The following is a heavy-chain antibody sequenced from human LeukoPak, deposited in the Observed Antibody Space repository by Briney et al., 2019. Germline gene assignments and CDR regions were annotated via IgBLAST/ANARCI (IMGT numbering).Heavy chain of an antibody. Sequence: TGGSLRLSCAASGFTFSNHAMHWVRQTPGKGLEWVAVISFDATKKYYADSVKGRFTVSRDNFKSTLYLQMNSLRPEDMAIYYCARNSAADYYFDYWGQGTLVTVSS. J-gene: IGHJ4*02. CDR3: ARNSAADYYFDY. V-gene: IGHV3-30-3*01. D-gene: IGHD2-21*02. CDR2: ISFDATKK. CDR1: GFTFSNHA.